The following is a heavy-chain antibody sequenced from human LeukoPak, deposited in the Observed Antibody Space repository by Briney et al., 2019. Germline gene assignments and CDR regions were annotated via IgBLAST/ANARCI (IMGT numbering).Heavy chain of an antibody. D-gene: IGHD6-13*01. J-gene: IGHJ4*02. CDR2: IYTSGST. V-gene: IGHV4-4*07. CDR1: GDSISNYY. Sequence: SETLSLTCIVSGDSISNYYWSWIRQPAGKGLKWIGRIYTSGSTNYNPSLKSRVTMSVDTSKNQFSLELSSVTAADTAVYYCAREAAAGTFYFDYWGQGTLVTVSS. CDR3: AREAAAGTFYFDY.